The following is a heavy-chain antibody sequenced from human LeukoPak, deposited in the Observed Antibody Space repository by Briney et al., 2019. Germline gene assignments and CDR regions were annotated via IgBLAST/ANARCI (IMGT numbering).Heavy chain of an antibody. D-gene: IGHD1-26*01. CDR2: ISYDGSDE. CDR3: ASGWEIKSLDY. CDR1: GFTLSNYG. J-gene: IGHJ4*02. Sequence: GGSLRLSCAASGFTLSNYGMHWVRQAPGKGLEGVAVISYDGSDEYYADSVKGRFTISRDNSKSTLFLQLNSLRAEDTAVYYCASGWEIKSLDYWGQGTLVTVSS. V-gene: IGHV3-30*03.